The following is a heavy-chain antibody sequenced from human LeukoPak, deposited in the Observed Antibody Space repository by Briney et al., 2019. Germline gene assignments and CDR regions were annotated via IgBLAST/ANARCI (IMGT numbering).Heavy chain of an antibody. CDR2: IIPILTIA. J-gene: IGHJ4*02. Sequence: ASVKVSCKASGGTFSTYAINWVRQAPGQGLEWMGRIIPILTIANYAQRFLGRVTITADKSTSTAYMELSSLRSEDTALYYCARDPGYCSGGSCYYFDYWGQGTLVTVSS. CDR1: GGTFSTYA. D-gene: IGHD2-15*01. CDR3: ARDPGYCSGGSCYYFDY. V-gene: IGHV1-69*04.